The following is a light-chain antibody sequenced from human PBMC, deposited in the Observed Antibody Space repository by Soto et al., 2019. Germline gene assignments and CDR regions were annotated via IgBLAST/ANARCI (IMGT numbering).Light chain of an antibody. Sequence: EIVMTQSPATLSVSPGERATLSCRASQSVNSNLAWYQQKPGQAPRLLIYDASTRATGLPARFSGSGSGSEFTLTISSLQSEDFAVYYCQQYNKWPPLTFGGGTKVEIK. J-gene: IGKJ4*01. CDR2: DAS. CDR3: QQYNKWPPLT. CDR1: QSVNSN. V-gene: IGKV3-15*01.